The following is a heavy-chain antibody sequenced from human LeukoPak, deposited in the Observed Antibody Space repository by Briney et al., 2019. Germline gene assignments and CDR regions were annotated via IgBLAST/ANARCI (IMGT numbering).Heavy chain of an antibody. CDR1: GFTFSSYW. CDR2: INSDGSST. D-gene: IGHD3-22*01. CDR3: ARGSHTTRIVVVITEY. J-gene: IGHJ4*02. V-gene: IGHV3-74*01. Sequence: PGGSLRLSCAASGFTFSSYWMHWVRQAPGKGLVWVSRINSDGSSTSYADSVKGRFTISRDNAKNTLYLQMNSLRAEDTAVYYCARGSHTTRIVVVITEYWGQGTLVTVSS.